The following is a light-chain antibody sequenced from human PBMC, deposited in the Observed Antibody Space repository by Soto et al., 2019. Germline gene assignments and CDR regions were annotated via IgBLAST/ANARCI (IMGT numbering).Light chain of an antibody. CDR3: QQYNNWPIT. CDR2: GVS. V-gene: IGKV3-20*01. J-gene: IGKJ4*01. Sequence: IVLTQSPGTLSLSPGERATLSCRASQTGSNSYLAWYQQKSGQAPRLLIYGVSTRATGIPDRFSGSGSGTEFALTISRLEPEDFAVYYCQQYNNWPITFGGGTKVDIK. CDR1: QTGSNSY.